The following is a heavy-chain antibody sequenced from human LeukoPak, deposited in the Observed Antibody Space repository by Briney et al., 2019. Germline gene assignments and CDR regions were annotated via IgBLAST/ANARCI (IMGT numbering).Heavy chain of an antibody. J-gene: IGHJ4*02. CDR3: AKDSGGEEGY. CDR2: IRGSGGNT. CDR1: GFTFSSYA. V-gene: IGHV3-23*01. D-gene: IGHD3-10*01. Sequence: PGGSLRLSCAASGFTFSSYAMSWVRQAPGKGLEWVSAIRGSGGNTYYADSVKGRFTISRDNSKNTLYLQMNSLRAEDTAVYYCAKDSGGEEGYWGQGTLVTVSS.